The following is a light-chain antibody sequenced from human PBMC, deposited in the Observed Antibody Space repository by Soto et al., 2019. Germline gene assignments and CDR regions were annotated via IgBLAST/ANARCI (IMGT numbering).Light chain of an antibody. J-gene: IGKJ3*01. Sequence: DIQMTQSPSSLSASVGDRVTITCRASQGISNYLAWYQQKPGKVPKLLIYAASTLQSGVPTRFSGSGSGTDFTLTISGLQPEDVAPYYCQKYNSAPRTFGPGTKVDIK. CDR1: QGISNY. CDR2: AAS. CDR3: QKYNSAPRT. V-gene: IGKV1-27*01.